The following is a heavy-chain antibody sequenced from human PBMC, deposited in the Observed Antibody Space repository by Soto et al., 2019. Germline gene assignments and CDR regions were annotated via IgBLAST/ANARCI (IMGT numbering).Heavy chain of an antibody. CDR3: AKNQGVELVPLATVDWFDP. Sequence: GSLRLSCAASGFIFENFGMSWVCQAPGKGLEWISSISGSGFKKYYADSVKGRFTISRDNSKSTVYLELNNLSAEDTAVYHCAKNQGVELVPLATVDWFDPWGQGSVVTSPQ. V-gene: IGHV3-23*01. D-gene: IGHD1-26*01. CDR1: GFIFENFG. CDR2: ISGSGFKK. J-gene: IGHJ5*02.